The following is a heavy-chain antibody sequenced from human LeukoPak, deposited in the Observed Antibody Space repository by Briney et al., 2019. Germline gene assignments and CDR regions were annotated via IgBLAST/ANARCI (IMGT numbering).Heavy chain of an antibody. V-gene: IGHV3-15*01. CDR1: GFTFSNAW. CDR3: TTLPGGYYYYYGMDV. J-gene: IGHJ6*02. CDR2: IKSKTDGGTT. Sequence: PGRSLRLSCAASGFTFSNAWMSWVRQAPGKGLEWVGRIKSKTDGGTTDYAAPVKGRFTISRDDSKNTLYLQMNSLKTEDTAVYYCTTLPGGYYYYYGMDVWGQGTTVTVSS. D-gene: IGHD3-16*01.